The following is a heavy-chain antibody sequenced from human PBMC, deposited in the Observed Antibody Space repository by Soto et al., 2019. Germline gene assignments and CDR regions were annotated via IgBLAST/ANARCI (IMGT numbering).Heavy chain of an antibody. CDR1: GYSFTSYW. CDR2: INVGNGNT. CDR3: ATPQDYDGCLDS. V-gene: IGHV1-3*01. J-gene: IGHJ4*02. D-gene: IGHD3-22*01. Sequence: PGESLKISCKGSGYSFTSYWIDWVRQAPGQRLEWMGWINVGNGNTRYSQKFQGRLTLTRDTPGNTAYLELNSLISEDTAVYYCATPQDYDGCLDSWGQGTLVTVSS.